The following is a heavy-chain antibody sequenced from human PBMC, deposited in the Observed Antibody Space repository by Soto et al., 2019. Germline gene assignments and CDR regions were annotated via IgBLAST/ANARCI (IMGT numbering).Heavy chain of an antibody. CDR2: ISSSSSTI. J-gene: IGHJ5*02. CDR1: GFAFDEYG. Sequence: GGSLRLSCAASGFAFDEYGMSWVRQVPGKGLEWVEGISSSSSTIYYADSVKGRFTISRDNAKNSLYLQMNSLRDEDTAVYYCARGADYDSSGIRLNWFDPWGQGTLVTVSS. V-gene: IGHV3-48*02. CDR3: ARGADYDSSGIRLNWFDP. D-gene: IGHD3-22*01.